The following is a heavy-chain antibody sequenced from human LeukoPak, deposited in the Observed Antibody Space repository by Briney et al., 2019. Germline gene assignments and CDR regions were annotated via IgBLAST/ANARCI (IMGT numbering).Heavy chain of an antibody. CDR3: AGSSSSWYYYFDY. V-gene: IGHV4-34*01. CDR2: INHSGST. CDR1: GGSFSGYY. D-gene: IGHD6-13*01. J-gene: IGHJ4*02. Sequence: SETLSLTCAVYGGSFSGYYWSWIRQPPGKGLEWIGEINHSGSTNYNPSLKSRVTISVDTSKNQFSLKLSSVTAADTAVYYCAGSSSSWYYYFDYWGQGTLVTVSS.